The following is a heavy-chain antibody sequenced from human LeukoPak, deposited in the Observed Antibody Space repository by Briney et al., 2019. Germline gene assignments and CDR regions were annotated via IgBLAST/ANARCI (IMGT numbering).Heavy chain of an antibody. CDR2: ISSSSSTI. Sequence: GGSLRLSCAASGFTFSSYSMNWVRQAPGKGLEWVSYISSSSSTIYYADSVKGRFTISRDNAKNSLYLQMNSLRAEDTAVYYCAKDAPYYDSSGYYPDAFDIWGQGTMVTVSS. CDR1: GFTFSSYS. CDR3: AKDAPYYDSSGYYPDAFDI. D-gene: IGHD3-22*01. J-gene: IGHJ3*02. V-gene: IGHV3-48*01.